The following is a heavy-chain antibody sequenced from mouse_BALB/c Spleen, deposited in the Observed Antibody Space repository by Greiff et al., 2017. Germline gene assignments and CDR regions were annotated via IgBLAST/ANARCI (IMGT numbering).Heavy chain of an antibody. CDR1: GYTFTSYY. V-gene: IGHV1S81*02. CDR2: INPSNGGT. D-gene: IGHD2-4*01. Sequence: QVQLKQSGAELVKPGASVKLSCKASGYTFTSYYMYWVKQRPGQGLEWIGEINPSNGGTNFNEKFKSKATLTVDKSSSTAYMQLSSLTSEDSAVYYCTRSTMITTAFAYWGQGTLVTVSA. J-gene: IGHJ3*01. CDR3: TRSTMITTAFAY.